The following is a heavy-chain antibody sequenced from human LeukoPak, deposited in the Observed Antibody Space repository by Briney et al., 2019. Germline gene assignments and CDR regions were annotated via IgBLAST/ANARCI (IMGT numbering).Heavy chain of an antibody. CDR3: ASDSNYYDSSGYYRY. Sequence: GASVKVSCKASGYTFTGYYMHWVRQAPGQGLEWMGWINPNSGGTNYAQKLQGRVTMTTDTSTSTAYMELRSLRSDDTAVYYCASDSNYYDSSGYYRYWGQGTLVTVSS. V-gene: IGHV1-2*02. CDR2: INPNSGGT. CDR1: GYTFTGYY. D-gene: IGHD3-22*01. J-gene: IGHJ4*02.